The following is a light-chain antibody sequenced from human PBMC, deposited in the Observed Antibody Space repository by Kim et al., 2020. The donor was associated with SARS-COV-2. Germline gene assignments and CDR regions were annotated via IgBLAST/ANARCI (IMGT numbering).Light chain of an antibody. CDR2: AAS. CDR3: QQSYSSPRT. J-gene: IGKJ1*01. Sequence: AAVGDRVTVTWRASQSINNYLNWYQQKPRKAPKLLIYAASSLQSGVPSRFSGSRSGTDFTLTISSLQPEDFATYYCQQSYSSPRTFGQGTKVDIK. CDR1: QSINNY. V-gene: IGKV1-39*01.